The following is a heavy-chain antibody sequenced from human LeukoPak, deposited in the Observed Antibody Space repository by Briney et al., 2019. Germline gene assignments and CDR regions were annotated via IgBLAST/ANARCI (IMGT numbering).Heavy chain of an antibody. CDR3: AGLEGRYSTDWFYFFDY. Sequence: SGTLSLTCIVSGGSISSLNLWSWLRQPPGKGLEWIGEMYLGGTTNFNPSLKSRVTILIDKSKNQLSLQLTSVTAADTAVYYCAGLEGRYSTDWFYFFDYWGQGALVTDSS. CDR1: GGSISSLNL. V-gene: IGHV4-4*02. CDR2: MYLGGTT. D-gene: IGHD6-19*01. J-gene: IGHJ4*02.